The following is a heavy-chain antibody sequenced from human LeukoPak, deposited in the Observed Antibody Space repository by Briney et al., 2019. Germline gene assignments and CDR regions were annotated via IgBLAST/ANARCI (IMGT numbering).Heavy chain of an antibody. D-gene: IGHD6-13*01. CDR1: GYSISSGYY. CDR3: ARDPNSSSWFHWFDP. V-gene: IGHV4-38-2*02. Sequence: SETLSLTCAVSGYSISSGYYWGWIRQPPGKGLEWIGSIYRSGSTYYNPSLKSRVTISVDTSKNQFSLKLSSVTAADTAVYYCARDPNSSSWFHWFDPWGQGTLVTVSS. J-gene: IGHJ5*02. CDR2: IYRSGST.